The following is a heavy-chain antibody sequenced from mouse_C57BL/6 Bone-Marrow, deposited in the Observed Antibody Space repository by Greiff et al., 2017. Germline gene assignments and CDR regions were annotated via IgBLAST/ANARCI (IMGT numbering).Heavy chain of an antibody. J-gene: IGHJ1*03. Sequence: EVQLVESEGGLVQPGSSMKLSCTASGFTFSDYYMAWVRQVPEKGLEWVANINYDGSSTYYLDSLKSRFIISRDNAKNILYLQMSSLKSEDTATYYCARASGYWYFDVWGTGTTVTVSS. V-gene: IGHV5-16*01. CDR2: INYDGSST. CDR3: ARASGYWYFDV. CDR1: GFTFSDYY.